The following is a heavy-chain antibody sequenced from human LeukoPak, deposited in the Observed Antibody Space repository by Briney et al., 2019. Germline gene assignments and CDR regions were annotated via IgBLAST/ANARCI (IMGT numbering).Heavy chain of an antibody. D-gene: IGHD3-10*01. V-gene: IGHV3-66*01. CDR1: GFTFSHYG. J-gene: IGHJ5*02. CDR3: ARGAYGSGSYGDNWFDP. Sequence: GGSLRLSCAASGFTFSHYGMNWVRQAPGKGLEWVSVIYSGGSTYYADSVKGRFTISRDNSKNTLYLQMNSLRAEDTAVYYCARGAYGSGSYGDNWFDPWGQGTLVTVSS. CDR2: IYSGGST.